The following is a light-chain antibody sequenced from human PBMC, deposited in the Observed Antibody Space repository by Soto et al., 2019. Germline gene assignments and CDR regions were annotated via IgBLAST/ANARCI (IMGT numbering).Light chain of an antibody. Sequence: DVRMSKSLSTVSSTKRDRVTITCRASQSISSWLAWYQQKPGKAPKLLIYKASSLESGVPSRFTGGGSGTDFTCTETVSQPEDNAAHYCEAYTSLPYALGPGTKVDIK. CDR1: QSISSW. V-gene: IGKV1-5*03. CDR3: EAYTSLPYA. CDR2: KAS. J-gene: IGKJ3*01.